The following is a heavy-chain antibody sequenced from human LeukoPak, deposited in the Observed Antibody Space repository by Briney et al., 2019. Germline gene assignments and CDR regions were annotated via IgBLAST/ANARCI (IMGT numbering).Heavy chain of an antibody. V-gene: IGHV1-2*02. CDR2: INPNSVGT. Sequence: ASVKVSSKASGYTFTGYYMHWVRQAPGQGLEWMGWINPNSVGTNYAQKFQGRVTMTRDTSISTAYMELSRLRSDDTAVYYCARGNRVGATTKNYYFDYWGQGTLVTVSS. CDR3: ARGNRVGATTKNYYFDY. J-gene: IGHJ4*02. CDR1: GYTFTGYY. D-gene: IGHD1-26*01.